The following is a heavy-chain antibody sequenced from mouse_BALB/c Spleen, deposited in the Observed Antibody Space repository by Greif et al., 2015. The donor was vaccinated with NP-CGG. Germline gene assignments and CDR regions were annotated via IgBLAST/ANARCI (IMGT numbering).Heavy chain of an antibody. CDR3: ARHEELRLRGYFDV. J-gene: IGHJ1*01. V-gene: IGHV5-9-1*01. CDR1: GFTFSSYA. CDR2: ISSGGSYT. D-gene: IGHD1-2*01. Sequence: EVMLVESGGGLVKPGGSLKLSCAASGFTFSSYAMSWVRQTPEKRLEWVATISSGGSYTYYPDSVKGRFTISRDNAKNTLYLQMSSLRSEDTAMYYCARHEELRLRGYFDVWGAGTTVTVSS.